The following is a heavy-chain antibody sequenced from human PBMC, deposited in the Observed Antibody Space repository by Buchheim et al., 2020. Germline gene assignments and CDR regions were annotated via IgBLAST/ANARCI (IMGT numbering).Heavy chain of an antibody. CDR3: ARDRVTVPAAIHWYFDL. CDR2: ISYDGSNK. V-gene: IGHV3-30*04. Sequence: QVQLVESGGGVVQPGGSLRLSCAASGFTFTSYAMHWVRQAPGKGLEWVAVISYDGSNKYFADSVKGRFTISRDNSKNTLYLQMNSLRAEDTAAYYCARDRVTVPAAIHWYFDLWGRGTL. D-gene: IGHD2-2*02. CDR1: GFTFTSYA. J-gene: IGHJ2*01.